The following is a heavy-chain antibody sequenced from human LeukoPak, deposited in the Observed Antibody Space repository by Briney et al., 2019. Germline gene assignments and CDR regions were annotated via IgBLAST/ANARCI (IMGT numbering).Heavy chain of an antibody. Sequence: SETLSLTCTVSGGSISSSSYYWGWIRQPPGKGLDWIGSIYYSGSTYYNPSLKSRVTISVDTSKNQFSLKLSSVTAADTAVYYCARQGGLGYCSGGSCYSNNFDYWGQGTLVTVSS. CDR3: ARQGGLGYCSGGSCYSNNFDY. D-gene: IGHD2-15*01. CDR2: IYYSGST. CDR1: GGSISSSSYY. J-gene: IGHJ4*02. V-gene: IGHV4-39*01.